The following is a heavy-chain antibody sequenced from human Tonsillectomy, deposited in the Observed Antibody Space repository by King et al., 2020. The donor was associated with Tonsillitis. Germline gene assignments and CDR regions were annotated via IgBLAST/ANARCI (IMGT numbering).Heavy chain of an antibody. D-gene: IGHD6-19*01. Sequence: VQLVESGGGLVQPGGSLRLSCAASGFTVSSNYMNWVRQAPGKGLEWVSVIYSGGSTFYADSVRGRFTNPRDNSKNTLYLQMNSLRAEDTAVYYFAGGREGRAVAGSSYYYYGMDVWGQGTTVTVSS. J-gene: IGHJ6*02. CDR2: IYSGGST. CDR1: GFTVSSNY. V-gene: IGHV3-66*01. CDR3: AGGREGRAVAGSSYYYYGMDV.